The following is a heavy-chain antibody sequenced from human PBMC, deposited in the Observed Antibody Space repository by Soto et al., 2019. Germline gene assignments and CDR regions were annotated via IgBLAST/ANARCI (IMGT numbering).Heavy chain of an antibody. V-gene: IGHV6-1*01. D-gene: IGHD3-10*01. Sequence: SPTLSLTCAISGDSVSSNSAAWNWIRQFPSRGLEWLGRTYYRSKWYNDYAVSVNSRITINPDTSKNQFSLQMNSVTPEDTAVYYCAKRYYGSGPIDYWGQGTLVTVSS. CDR3: AKRYYGSGPIDY. CDR1: GDSVSSNSAA. CDR2: TYYRSKWYN. J-gene: IGHJ4*02.